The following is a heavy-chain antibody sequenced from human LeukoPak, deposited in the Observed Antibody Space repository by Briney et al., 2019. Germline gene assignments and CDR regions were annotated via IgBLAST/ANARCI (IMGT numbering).Heavy chain of an antibody. CDR1: GFTFRSYG. CDR3: AKVPADPSEPLPPHAFDI. CDR2: ISGSGGDT. D-gene: IGHD2-2*01. J-gene: IGHJ3*02. V-gene: IGHV3-23*01. Sequence: PGGSLRLSCAAFGFTFRSYGMSWVRQAPGKGLEWVSTISGSGGDTYYADSVKGRFTISRDNSKNTLYLQMNSLRAEDTAVYYCAKVPADPSEPLPPHAFDIWGQGTMVTVSS.